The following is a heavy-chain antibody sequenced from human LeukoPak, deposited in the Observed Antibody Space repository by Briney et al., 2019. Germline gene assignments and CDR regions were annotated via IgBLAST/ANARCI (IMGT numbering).Heavy chain of an antibody. J-gene: IGHJ4*02. V-gene: IGHV3-23*01. CDR2: ISGSGGST. Sequence: GGSLRLSCAASGFTFSSYAMSWVRQAPGKGLEWVSAISGSGGSTYYADSVKGRFTISRDNSKNTLYLQMNSLRAEDTALYYCAKDIGGGGSYLDYWGQGTLVTVSS. CDR3: AKDIGGGGSYLDY. CDR1: GFTFSSYA. D-gene: IGHD3-16*01.